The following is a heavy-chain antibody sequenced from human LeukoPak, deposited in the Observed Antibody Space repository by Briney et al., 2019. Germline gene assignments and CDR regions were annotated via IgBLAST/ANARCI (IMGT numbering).Heavy chain of an antibody. V-gene: IGHV3-23*01. Sequence: GSLRLSCAASGFTFSNAWMSWVRQAPGKGLEWVSAISGSGGSTYYADSVKGRFTISRDNSKNTLYLQMNSLRAEDTAVYYCAKGSTPLWSGYELPYYYYYMDVWGKGTTVTVSS. J-gene: IGHJ6*03. D-gene: IGHD3-3*01. CDR1: GFTFSNAW. CDR3: AKGSTPLWSGYELPYYYYYMDV. CDR2: ISGSGGST.